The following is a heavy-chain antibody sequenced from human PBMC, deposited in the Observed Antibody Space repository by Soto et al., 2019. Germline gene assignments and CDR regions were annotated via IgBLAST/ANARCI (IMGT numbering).Heavy chain of an antibody. CDR2: ISYDGSNK. Sequence: PGGSLRLSCAASGFTFSSYAMHWVRQAPGKGLEWVAVISYDGSNKYYADSVKGRFTISRDNSKNTLYLQMNSLRAEDTAVYYCARGRWLVSYFDYWGQGTLVTVSS. V-gene: IGHV3-30-3*01. CDR1: GFTFSSYA. CDR3: ARGRWLVSYFDY. D-gene: IGHD6-19*01. J-gene: IGHJ4*02.